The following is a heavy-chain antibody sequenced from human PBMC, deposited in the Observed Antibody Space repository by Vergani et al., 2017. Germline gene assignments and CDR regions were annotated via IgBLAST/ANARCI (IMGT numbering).Heavy chain of an antibody. CDR1: GFTFSSYW. CDR2: IKQDGSEK. V-gene: IGHV3-7*01. CDR3: ASLNEYSSSSSGDY. J-gene: IGHJ4*02. D-gene: IGHD6-6*01. Sequence: EVQLAESGGGLVQPGGSLRLSCAASGFTFSSYWMSWVRQAPGKGLEWVANIKQDGSEKYYVDSVKGRFTISRDNAKNSLYLQMNSLRAEDTAVYYCASLNEYSSSSSGDYWGQGTLVTVSS.